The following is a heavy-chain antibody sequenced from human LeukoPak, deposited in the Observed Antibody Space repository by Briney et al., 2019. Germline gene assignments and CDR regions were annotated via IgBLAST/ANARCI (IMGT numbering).Heavy chain of an antibody. D-gene: IGHD4-23*01. CDR1: GYTFTSYD. J-gene: IGHJ2*01. V-gene: IGHV1-8*02. Sequence: ASVKVSCKASGYTFTSYDINWVRQATGQGLEWMGWMNPNSGNTGYAQKFQGRVTMTRDMSTSTVYMELSSLRSEDTAVYYCAGGNSFRDFDLWGRGTLVTVSS. CDR3: AGGNSFRDFDL. CDR2: MNPNSGNT.